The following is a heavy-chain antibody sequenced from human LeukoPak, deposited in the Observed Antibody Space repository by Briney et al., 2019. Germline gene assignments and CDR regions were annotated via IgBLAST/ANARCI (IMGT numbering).Heavy chain of an antibody. CDR2: IASDGSST. Sequence: SGASLRLSCAASGFTFSSYWMNWVRQAPGKGLVWVSRIASDGSSTTYADSVKGRFSISRDNAKNTLYLQMNSLRVEDTAVYYCARGRPHGNDYWGQGTLVTVSS. CDR3: ARGRPHGNDY. V-gene: IGHV3-74*01. J-gene: IGHJ4*02. D-gene: IGHD4-23*01. CDR1: GFTFSSYW.